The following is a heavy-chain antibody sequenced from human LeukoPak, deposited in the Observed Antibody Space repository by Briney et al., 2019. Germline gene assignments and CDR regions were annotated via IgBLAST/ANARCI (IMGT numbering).Heavy chain of an antibody. CDR1: GYNFLSYG. CDR3: ARTSVAAHDKIGFVDY. J-gene: IGHJ4*02. V-gene: IGHV1-18*01. CDR2: ISTYSEKP. Sequence: ASVRVSCKAPGYNFLSYGISWVRQAPGKGLEWMGWISTYSEKPKYALKVQGRVTVTTDTSTATIYMELRSLTSDDTALYYCARTSVAAHDKIGFVDYWGQGTLVTVSS. D-gene: IGHD3-10*01.